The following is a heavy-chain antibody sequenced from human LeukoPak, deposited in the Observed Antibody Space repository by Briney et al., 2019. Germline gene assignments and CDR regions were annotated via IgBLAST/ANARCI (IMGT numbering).Heavy chain of an antibody. CDR3: AREMAEGCSGGSCPDAFDI. CDR2: IWYGGSNK. CDR1: GFTFSSYG. V-gene: IGHV3-33*01. J-gene: IGHJ3*02. D-gene: IGHD2-15*01. Sequence: GGSLRLSCAASGFTFSSYGMHWVRQAPGKGLEWVAVIWYGGSNKYYADSVKGRFTISRDNSKNTLYLQMNSLRAEDTAVYYCAREMAEGCSGGSCPDAFDIWGQGTMVTVSS.